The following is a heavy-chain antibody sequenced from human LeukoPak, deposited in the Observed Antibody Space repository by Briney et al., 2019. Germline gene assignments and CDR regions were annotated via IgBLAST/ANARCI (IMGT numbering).Heavy chain of an antibody. CDR2: IIPIFGTA. Sequence: SVKVSCKASGGTFSSYAISWVRQAPGQGPEWMGRIIPIFGTANYAQKFQGRVTITTDESTSTAYMELSSLGSEDTAVYYCARGAGTHYYYYYYYMDVWGKGTTVTVSS. D-gene: IGHD3-10*01. J-gene: IGHJ6*03. V-gene: IGHV1-69*05. CDR1: GGTFSSYA. CDR3: ARGAGTHYYYYYYYMDV.